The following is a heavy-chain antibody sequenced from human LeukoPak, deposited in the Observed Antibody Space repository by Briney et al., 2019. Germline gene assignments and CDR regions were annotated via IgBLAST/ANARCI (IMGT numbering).Heavy chain of an antibody. CDR1: GGSISTSNYY. D-gene: IGHD2-8*01. CDR2: IYYSGST. CDR3: AREYCTNGVCYLYYYYMDV. J-gene: IGHJ6*03. Sequence: SETLSLTCTVSGGSISTSNYYWGWIRQPPGKGLEWIGSIYYSGSTYYNPSLKSRVTISVDTSKNQFSLKLSSVTAADTAVYYCAREYCTNGVCYLYYYYMDVWGKGTTVTVSS. V-gene: IGHV4-39*07.